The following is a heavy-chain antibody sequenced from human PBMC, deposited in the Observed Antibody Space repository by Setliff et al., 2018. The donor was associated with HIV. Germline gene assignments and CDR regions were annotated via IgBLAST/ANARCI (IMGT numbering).Heavy chain of an antibody. J-gene: IGHJ4*02. Sequence: SSETLSLTCTVSGDSISTDYWTWIRQPPGKGLEWIGYIYNSASTSYNPSLKSRVTISVDPSKNQFSLKLSSVTAADTAVYYCARHSPSDYWGQGTLVTVSS. V-gene: IGHV4-59*08. CDR2: IYNSAST. CDR3: ARHSPSDY. CDR1: GDSISTDY.